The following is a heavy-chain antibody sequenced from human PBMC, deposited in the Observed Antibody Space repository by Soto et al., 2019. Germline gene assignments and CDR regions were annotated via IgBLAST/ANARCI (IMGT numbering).Heavy chain of an antibody. CDR1: GFTVSSNY. J-gene: IGHJ3*02. CDR2: IYSGGST. D-gene: IGHD2-2*01. V-gene: IGHV3-53*01. Sequence: GGSLRLSCAASGFTVSSNYMSWVRQAPGKGLEWVSVIYSGGSTYYADSVKGRFTISRDNSKNTLYLQMNSLRAEDTAVYYCARDKPGYCSSTSCFDAFDIWGQGTMVTVSS. CDR3: ARDKPGYCSSTSCFDAFDI.